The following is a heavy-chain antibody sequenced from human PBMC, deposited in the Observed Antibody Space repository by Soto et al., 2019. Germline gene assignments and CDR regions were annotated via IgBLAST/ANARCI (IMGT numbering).Heavy chain of an antibody. Sequence: WETLSLTCTVSGGSISSYYWSWIRQPPGKGLEWIGYICYSGSTNYNPSLKSRVTISVDTSKNQFSLKLSSVTAADTAVYYCARSTLIRVFDYWGQGTLVTVSS. CDR1: GGSISSYY. CDR3: ARSTLIRVFDY. CDR2: ICYSGST. V-gene: IGHV4-59*01. D-gene: IGHD3-16*01. J-gene: IGHJ4*02.